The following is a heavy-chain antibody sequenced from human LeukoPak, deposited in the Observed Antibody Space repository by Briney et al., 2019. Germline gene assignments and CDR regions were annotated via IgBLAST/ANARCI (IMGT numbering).Heavy chain of an antibody. J-gene: IGHJ4*02. D-gene: IGHD3-22*01. CDR3: AKELRITMIVVLGRGFDY. Sequence: PGGSLRLSCAASGFTFSSYAMSWVRQAPGKGLEWVSAISGSGGSTYYADSVKGRFTISRDNSKNTLYLQMNSLSAEDTAVYYCAKELRITMIVVLGRGFDYWGQGTLVTVSS. CDR2: ISGSGGST. V-gene: IGHV3-23*01. CDR1: GFTFSSYA.